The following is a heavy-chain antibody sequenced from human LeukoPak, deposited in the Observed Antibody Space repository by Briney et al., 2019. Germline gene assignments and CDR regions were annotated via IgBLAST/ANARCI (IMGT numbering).Heavy chain of an antibody. CDR3: ATKGEGMDV. Sequence: GGSLRLSCGASGFTFSAYAMSWVRQAPGKGLEWASGIGSSGGSTYYADSVKGRLTISRDNSKNTLYLQMNSLRAEDAAVYYCATKGEGMDVWGKGTTVTVSS. V-gene: IGHV3-23*01. J-gene: IGHJ6*04. CDR2: IGSSGGST. CDR1: GFTFSAYA.